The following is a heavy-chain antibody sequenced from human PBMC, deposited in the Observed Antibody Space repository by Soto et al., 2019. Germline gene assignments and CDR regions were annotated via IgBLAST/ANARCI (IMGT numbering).Heavy chain of an antibody. V-gene: IGHV4-38-2*02. D-gene: IGHD1-26*01. Sequence: SETLSLTCPVSGYSISIGNYWGWIRQPPGKRLEWIGSIYQSGSTYYNPSLRSRATISVDTSKNQFSLKLSSVTAADTAVYYCARVLGAPLYYFDYWCQGILVTVSS. CDR1: GYSISIGNY. CDR2: IYQSGST. J-gene: IGHJ4*02. CDR3: ARVLGAPLYYFDY.